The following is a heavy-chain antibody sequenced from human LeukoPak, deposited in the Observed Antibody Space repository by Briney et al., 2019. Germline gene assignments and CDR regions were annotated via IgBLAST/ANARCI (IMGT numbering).Heavy chain of an antibody. J-gene: IGHJ4*02. V-gene: IGHV4-59*08. CDR2: IYYSGST. CDR3: ASPEGPKKLFAY. Sequence: SETLSLTCTVSGGSISSYYWSWIRQPPGKGLEWIGYIYYSGSTNYNPSLKSRVTISVDTSKNQFSLKLSSVTAADTAVYYCASPEGPKKLFAYWGQGTLVTVSS. CDR1: GGSISSYY. D-gene: IGHD2-15*01.